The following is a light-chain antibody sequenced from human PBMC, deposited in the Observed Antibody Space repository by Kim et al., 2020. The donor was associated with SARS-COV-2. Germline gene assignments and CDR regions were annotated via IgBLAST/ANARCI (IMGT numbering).Light chain of an antibody. CDR3: QQRSNWPIT. V-gene: IGKV3-11*01. CDR1: QNIGIY. CDR2: HAS. J-gene: IGKJ5*01. Sequence: EIVLTQSPATLSLSPGERATLSCRASQNIGIYLAWYQQKPGQAPRLLIYHASNRATGIPARFSGSGSGTDFTLTISSLEPEDVAVYYCQQRSNWPITFGQGTRLEIK.